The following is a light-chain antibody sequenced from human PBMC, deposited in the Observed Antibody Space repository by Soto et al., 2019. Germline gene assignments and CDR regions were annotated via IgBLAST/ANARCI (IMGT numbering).Light chain of an antibody. CDR1: SSNIGAGYD. J-gene: IGLJ1*01. V-gene: IGLV1-40*01. CDR2: AYN. CDR3: QSYVSSMSGYV. Sequence: QSLLTQPPSMSGAPGQRVTSSCTGSSSNIGAGYDLHWYHQLPGTSPKRLIYAYNIRPSGVPGRLFGSKSGSSASLAITGPQAAGEADYYCQSYVSSMSGYVFGTETKVTVL.